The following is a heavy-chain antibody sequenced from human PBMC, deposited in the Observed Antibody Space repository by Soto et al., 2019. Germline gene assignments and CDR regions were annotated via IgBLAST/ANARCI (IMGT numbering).Heavy chain of an antibody. D-gene: IGHD3-9*01. CDR3: ARHGHDILTGSGWFDP. Sequence: QVQLQESGPGLVTPSETLSLTCTVSGGSISSYYWSWIRQPPGKGLEWIGYIYYSGSTNYNPSLKSRATISVDTSKNQFARKLSSVTAADTAVYYCARHGHDILTGSGWFDPWGQGTLVTVSS. V-gene: IGHV4-59*08. CDR1: GGSISSYY. J-gene: IGHJ5*02. CDR2: IYYSGST.